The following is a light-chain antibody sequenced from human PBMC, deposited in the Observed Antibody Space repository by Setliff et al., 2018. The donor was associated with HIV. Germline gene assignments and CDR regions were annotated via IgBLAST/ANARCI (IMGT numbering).Light chain of an antibody. CDR1: QGVDTN. Sequence: EIVMTQFPATLSVSPGERATLSCRASQGVDTNLAWFQQKPGQAPRLLIYGASTRATDVPARFSGSGFGTDFTLTINSLEPEDFAVYYCQQRDKWPPTFGQGTKVDIK. V-gene: IGKV3-15*01. J-gene: IGKJ1*01. CDR3: QQRDKWPPT. CDR2: GAS.